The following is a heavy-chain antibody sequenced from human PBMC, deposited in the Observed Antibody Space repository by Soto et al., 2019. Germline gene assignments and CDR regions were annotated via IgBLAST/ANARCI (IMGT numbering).Heavy chain of an antibody. CDR3: ARLEGLATISYYFAF. Sequence: SETLSLTCIVSGGSVSSSNYYWGWVRQSPGKGLEWIGSIYYSGNTYYNPSLDSRVTISVHTSNNEFSLKVISVTAADAAVYYCARLEGLATISYYFAFWGKGSLVTVSS. CDR2: IYYSGNT. V-gene: IGHV4-39*01. CDR1: GGSVSSSNYY. D-gene: IGHD3-9*01. J-gene: IGHJ4*02.